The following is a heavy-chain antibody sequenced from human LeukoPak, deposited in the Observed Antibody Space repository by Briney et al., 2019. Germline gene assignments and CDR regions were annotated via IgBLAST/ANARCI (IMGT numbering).Heavy chain of an antibody. Sequence: GGSLRLSCAASGFTFSSYSMNWVRQAPGKGLEWVSYISSSSSAIFYADSVKGRFTISRDNAKSSLYLQMNSLRAEDTAVYYCARNNYYGSQTDYWGQGTLVTVSS. CDR2: ISSSSSAI. J-gene: IGHJ4*02. V-gene: IGHV3-48*01. CDR3: ARNNYYGSQTDY. D-gene: IGHD3-10*01. CDR1: GFTFSSYS.